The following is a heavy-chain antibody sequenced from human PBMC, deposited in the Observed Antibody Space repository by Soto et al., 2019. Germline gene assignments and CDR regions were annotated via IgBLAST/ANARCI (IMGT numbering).Heavy chain of an antibody. CDR3: ARDLSSSRKGGRLGWFDP. CDR2: IYYSGST. V-gene: IGHV4-30-4*01. Sequence: SETLSLTCTVSGGSISSGDYYWSWIRQPPGKGLEWIGYIYYSGSTYYNPSLKSRVTISVDTSKNQFSLKLSSVTAADTAVYYCARDLSSSRKGGRLGWFDPWGQGTLVTVSS. J-gene: IGHJ5*02. CDR1: GGSISSGDYY. D-gene: IGHD6-13*01.